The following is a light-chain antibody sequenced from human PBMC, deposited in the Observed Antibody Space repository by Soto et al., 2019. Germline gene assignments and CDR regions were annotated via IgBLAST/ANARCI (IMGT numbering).Light chain of an antibody. CDR1: QSITNW. CDR2: MAS. CDR3: QQSYSTPAT. J-gene: IGKJ3*01. V-gene: IGKV1-5*03. Sequence: DIQLTQSPSTLSASVGDRVTITCRASQSITNWLAWYQQKPGKAPKVLIHMASSLKSGVPSRFSGSGSGTEFTLTITSLQPDDSATYYCQQSYSTPATFGPGTKVDIK.